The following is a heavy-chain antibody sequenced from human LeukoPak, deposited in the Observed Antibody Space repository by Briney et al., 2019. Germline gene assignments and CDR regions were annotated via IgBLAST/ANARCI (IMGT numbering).Heavy chain of an antibody. Sequence: PSETLSLTCAVYGGSFSGYYWSWIRQPPGKGLEWIGEINHSGSTNYNPSLKSRVTISVDTSKNQFSLKLSSVTAADTAVYYCARGTRLADGYGGNSDYWGQGTLVTVSS. CDR1: GGSFSGYY. D-gene: IGHD4-23*01. V-gene: IGHV4-34*01. CDR3: ARGTRLADGYGGNSDY. CDR2: INHSGST. J-gene: IGHJ4*02.